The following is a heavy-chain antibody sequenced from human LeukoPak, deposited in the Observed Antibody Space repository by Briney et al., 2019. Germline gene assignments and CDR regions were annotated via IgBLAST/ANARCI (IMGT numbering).Heavy chain of an antibody. J-gene: IGHJ4*02. D-gene: IGHD2-2*02. Sequence: SETLSLTCAVYGGSFSGYYWSWIRQPPGKGLEWIGYIYHSGSTYYNPSLKSRGTISVDRSKNQFSLKLSSVTAADTTVYYCASKRPWSTSCYMFDYWGQGTLVTVSS. CDR2: IYHSGST. CDR1: GGSFSGYY. CDR3: ASKRPWSTSCYMFDY. V-gene: IGHV4-34*01.